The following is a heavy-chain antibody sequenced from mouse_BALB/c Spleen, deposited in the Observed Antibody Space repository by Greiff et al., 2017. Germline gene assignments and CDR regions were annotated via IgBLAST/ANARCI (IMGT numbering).Heavy chain of an antibody. D-gene: IGHD2-1*01. V-gene: IGHV5-6*01. CDR1: GFTFSSYG. CDR2: ISSGGSYT. J-gene: IGHJ4*01. Sequence: EVMLVESGGDLVKPGGSLKLSCAASGFTFSSYGMSWVRQTPDKRLEWVATISSGGSYTYYPDSVKGRFTISRVNAKNTLYLQMSSLKSEDTAMYYCARQGGKGAMDYWGQGTSVTVSS. CDR3: ARQGGKGAMDY.